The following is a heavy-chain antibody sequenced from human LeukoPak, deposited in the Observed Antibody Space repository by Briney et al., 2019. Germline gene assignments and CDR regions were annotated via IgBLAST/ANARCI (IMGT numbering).Heavy chain of an antibody. V-gene: IGHV4-34*01. CDR2: INHSGST. J-gene: IGHJ6*02. Sequence: SETLSLTCAVYGGSFSGYYWSWIRQPPGKGLEWIGEINHSGSTNYNPSLKSRVNISVDTSKNQFSLKLSSVTAADTAVYYCKVDFWSGLLMDVWGQGTTVTVSS. CDR1: GGSFSGYY. D-gene: IGHD3-3*01. CDR3: KVDFWSGLLMDV.